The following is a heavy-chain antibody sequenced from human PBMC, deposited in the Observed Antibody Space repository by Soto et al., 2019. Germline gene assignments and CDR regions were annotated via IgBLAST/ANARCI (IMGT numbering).Heavy chain of an antibody. Sequence: QVQLQESGPGLVKPSQTLSLTCTVSGGSISSGDYYWSWIRQPPGKGLEWIGYIYYSGSTYYNPSLKSRVTISVDTSKHQFSLKLSSVTAADTAVYYCVRGWDGNCSGGSCPLLDYWGQGTLVTVSS. CDR2: IYYSGST. D-gene: IGHD2-15*01. V-gene: IGHV4-30-4*01. CDR1: GGSISSGDYY. CDR3: VRGWDGNCSGGSCPLLDY. J-gene: IGHJ4*02.